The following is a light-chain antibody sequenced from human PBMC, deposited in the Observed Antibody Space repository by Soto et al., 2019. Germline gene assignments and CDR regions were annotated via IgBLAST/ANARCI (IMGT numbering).Light chain of an antibody. J-gene: IGKJ1*01. CDR1: QSVSNN. Sequence: EIWTTRSPATPSVSPGERATLSCRASQSVSNNLAWYQQRPGQAPRLLSYGASTRATGVPARFSGSGSGTDFTLPISSLKSQDFAVYYCQQYNIWHPWTFGQGTKVDIK. V-gene: IGKV3-15*01. CDR2: GAS. CDR3: QQYNIWHPWT.